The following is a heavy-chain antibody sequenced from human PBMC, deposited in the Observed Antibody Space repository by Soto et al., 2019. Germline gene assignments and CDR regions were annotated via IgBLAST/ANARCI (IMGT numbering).Heavy chain of an antibody. J-gene: IGHJ6*02. CDR1: GFTFSSYA. Sequence: GGSLRLSCAASGFTFSSYAMSWVRQAPRKGQEKDSAMSGRGGSTYYADSVKGRFTISRDNSKNTLYLQMNSLRAEDTAVFYCAKDLAIFGVVIYGMDVWGQGTTVTVSS. CDR2: MSGRGGST. CDR3: AKDLAIFGVVIYGMDV. D-gene: IGHD3-3*01. V-gene: IGHV3-23*01.